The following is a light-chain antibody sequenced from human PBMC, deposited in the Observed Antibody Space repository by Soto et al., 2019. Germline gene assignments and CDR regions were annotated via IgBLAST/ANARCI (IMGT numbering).Light chain of an antibody. V-gene: IGKV3-15*01. CDR3: QQYSNWPLT. Sequence: EIVMTQSPATLSVSPGERVTLSCRASQHASQTLAWYQQKPGQAPRLLIYGASTRATGTPARFSGSGSGREFTLTISSLQSEDSAVYYCQQYSNWPLTFGQGTRLEIK. CDR2: GAS. J-gene: IGKJ5*01. CDR1: QHASQT.